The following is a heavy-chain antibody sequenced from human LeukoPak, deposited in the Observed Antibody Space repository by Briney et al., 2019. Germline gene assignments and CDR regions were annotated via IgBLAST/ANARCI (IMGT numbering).Heavy chain of an antibody. J-gene: IGHJ5*02. V-gene: IGHV4-59*01. D-gene: IGHD2-2*01. CDR1: GGSISSYY. CDR3: ARVRGYCGSTSCYGFDP. Sequence: SETLSLTCTVSGGSISSYYWSWIRQPPGKGLEWIGYIYYSGSTNYNPSLKSRVTISVDTSKNQFSLKLSSVTAADTAVYYCARVRGYCGSTSCYGFDPWGQGTLVTVSS. CDR2: IYYSGST.